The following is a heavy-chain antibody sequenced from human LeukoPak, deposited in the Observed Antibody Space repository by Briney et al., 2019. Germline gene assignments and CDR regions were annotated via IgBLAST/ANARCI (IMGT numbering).Heavy chain of an antibody. J-gene: IGHJ5*02. CDR3: ARDPCSGGSCYSGRYNWFDP. D-gene: IGHD2-15*01. Sequence: PSETLSLTCTVSGGSISGYYWSWIRQPPGKGLEWIGYIYYSGSTNYNPSLKSRVTISVDTSKNQFSLKLSSVTAADTAVYYCARDPCSGGSCYSGRYNWFDPWGQGTLVTVSS. CDR1: GGSISGYY. V-gene: IGHV4-59*01. CDR2: IYYSGST.